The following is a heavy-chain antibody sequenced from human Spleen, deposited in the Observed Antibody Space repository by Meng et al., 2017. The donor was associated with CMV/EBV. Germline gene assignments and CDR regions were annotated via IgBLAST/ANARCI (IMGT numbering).Heavy chain of an antibody. V-gene: IGHV5-51*01. D-gene: IGHD1-26*01. CDR3: ARANSGSYSHYYYYGMDV. Sequence: GGSLRLSCKGSGYKFSNYWIGWVRQMPGKGLEWMGIIYPGASDTRYSPSFQGQVTISADKSISTAYLQWSSLKASDTAMYYCARANSGSYSHYYYYGMDVWGQGTTVTVSS. CDR1: GYKFSNYW. CDR2: IYPGASDT. J-gene: IGHJ6*02.